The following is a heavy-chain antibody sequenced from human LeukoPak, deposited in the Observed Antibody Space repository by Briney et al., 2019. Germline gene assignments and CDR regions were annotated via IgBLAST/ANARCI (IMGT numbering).Heavy chain of an antibody. J-gene: IGHJ6*03. D-gene: IGHD3-9*01. V-gene: IGHV4-4*02. CDR2: IYHSGST. CDR3: ARGGDLRYFDWFPQNYYYMDV. Sequence: PSGTLSLTCAVSGGSISSSNWWSWVRQPPGKGLEWIGEIYHSGSTNYNPSLKSRVTISVDTSKNQFSLKLSSVTAADTAVYYCARGGDLRYFDWFPQNYYYMDVWGKGTTVTVSS. CDR1: GGSISSSNW.